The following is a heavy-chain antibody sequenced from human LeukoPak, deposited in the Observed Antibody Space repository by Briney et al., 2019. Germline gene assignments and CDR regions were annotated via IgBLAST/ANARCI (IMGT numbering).Heavy chain of an antibody. Sequence: GASVTVSCTASGYTFTGYYMHWVRQAPGQGLEWMGWINPNSGGTNYAQKFQGGVTMTRDTSISTAYMELSRLRSDDTAVYYCARVSPGSGPDYWGQGTLVTVSS. V-gene: IGHV1-2*02. D-gene: IGHD3-10*01. CDR1: GYTFTGYY. CDR3: ARVSPGSGPDY. J-gene: IGHJ4*02. CDR2: INPNSGGT.